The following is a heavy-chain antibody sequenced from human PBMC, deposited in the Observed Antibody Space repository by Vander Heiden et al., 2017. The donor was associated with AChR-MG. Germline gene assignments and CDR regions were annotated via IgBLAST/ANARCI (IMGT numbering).Heavy chain of an antibody. Sequence: QVQLVQSGAEVKKPGASVKVSCKASGYTFTSYGISWVRQAPGQGLEWMGWISAYNGNTNYAQKLQGRVTMTTDTSTSTAYMELRSLRSDDTAVYYCARDRETTYYYGSGSYYTPGVNYGMDVWGQGTTVTVSS. D-gene: IGHD3-10*01. J-gene: IGHJ6*02. CDR2: ISAYNGNT. CDR3: ARDRETTYYYGSGSYYTPGVNYGMDV. CDR1: GYTFTSYG. V-gene: IGHV1-18*01.